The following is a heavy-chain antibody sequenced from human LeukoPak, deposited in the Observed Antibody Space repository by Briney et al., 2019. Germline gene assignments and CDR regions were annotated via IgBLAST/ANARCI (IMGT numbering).Heavy chain of an antibody. CDR2: ISSNGGST. D-gene: IGHD1-1*01. J-gene: IGHJ4*02. CDR1: GFPFSNYG. Sequence: GGSLRLSCAASGFPFSNYGMNWVRQAPGKGLEYVSAISSNGGSTYYADSVKGRFTISRDNSKNTLYLQMSSLRAEDTAVYYCVTPRTTGTTLDYWGQGTLVTVSS. CDR3: VTPRTTGTTLDY. V-gene: IGHV3-64D*06.